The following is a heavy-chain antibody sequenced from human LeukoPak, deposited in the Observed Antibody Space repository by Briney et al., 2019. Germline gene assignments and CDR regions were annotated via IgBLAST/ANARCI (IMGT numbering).Heavy chain of an antibody. J-gene: IGHJ4*02. D-gene: IGHD2-21*02. CDR1: GFPFSSYW. Sequence: GGSLRLSCAASGFPFSSYWMSWVRQAPGKGLEWVSAISGSGGSTYYADSVKGRFTISRDNSKNTLYLQMNSLRAEDTAVYYCATGGSCGGDCYSHYWGQGTLVTVSS. V-gene: IGHV3-23*01. CDR2: ISGSGGST. CDR3: ATGGSCGGDCYSHY.